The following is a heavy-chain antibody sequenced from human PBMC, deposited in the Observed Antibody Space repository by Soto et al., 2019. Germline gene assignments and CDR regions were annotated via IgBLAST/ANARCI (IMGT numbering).Heavy chain of an antibody. D-gene: IGHD4-17*01. CDR3: ARALNYGDYFAAFDY. Sequence: GGSLRLSCAASGFTFSSYGMHWVRQAPGKGLEWVAVIWYDGSNKYYADSVKGRFTISRDNSKNTLYLQMNSLRAEDTAVYYCARALNYGDYFAAFDYWGQGTLVTVSS. V-gene: IGHV3-33*01. CDR2: IWYDGSNK. CDR1: GFTFSSYG. J-gene: IGHJ4*02.